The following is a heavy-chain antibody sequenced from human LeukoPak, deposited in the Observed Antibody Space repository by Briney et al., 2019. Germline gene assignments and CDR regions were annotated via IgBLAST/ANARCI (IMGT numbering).Heavy chain of an antibody. Sequence: PSETLSLTCTVSGGSISTYYWTWIRQPPGKGLEWIGSISYCGSTNYSPSLEGRVTMSVDTSKNQFSLKLTSVTAADTAVYFCARQESSYGSGSYFDYWGQGILVTVSS. D-gene: IGHD3-10*01. J-gene: IGHJ4*02. CDR2: ISYCGST. CDR1: GGSISTYY. V-gene: IGHV4-59*08. CDR3: ARQESSYGSGSYFDY.